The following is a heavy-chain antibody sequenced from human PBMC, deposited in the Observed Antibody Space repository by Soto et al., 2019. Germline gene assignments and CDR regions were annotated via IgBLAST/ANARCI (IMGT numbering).Heavy chain of an antibody. CDR3: SRPAPWFDP. CDR1: GGSISSSSYY. Sequence: QLQLQESGPGLVKPSETLSLTCTVSGGSISSSSYYWGWIRQPPGKGLEWIGSVYYSGSTYYNPSLKSRVTISVDTSRNQFSLKLSSVTAADTAVYYCSRPAPWFDPWGQGTLVTVSS. J-gene: IGHJ5*02. V-gene: IGHV4-39*01. CDR2: VYYSGST. D-gene: IGHD2-15*01.